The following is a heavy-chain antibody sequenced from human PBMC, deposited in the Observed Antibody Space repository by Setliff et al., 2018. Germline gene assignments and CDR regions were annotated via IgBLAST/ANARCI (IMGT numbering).Heavy chain of an antibody. Sequence: GGSLRLSCAASGFTFTTYAMSWVRQAPGKGLEWVSTISDTSDSTYYADAVKGRLTISRDNSKNTLYLQMNSLRADDTAVYYCAKTAHYYESSGGDCPLDYWGHGTLVTVSS. CDR1: GFTFTTYA. CDR3: AKTAHYYESSGGDCPLDY. CDR2: ISDTSDST. V-gene: IGHV3-23*01. J-gene: IGHJ4*01. D-gene: IGHD3-22*01.